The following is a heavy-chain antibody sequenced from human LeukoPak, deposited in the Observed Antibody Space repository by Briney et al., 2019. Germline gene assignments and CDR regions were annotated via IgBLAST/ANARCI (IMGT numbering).Heavy chain of an antibody. D-gene: IGHD2-2*01. V-gene: IGHV4-34*01. Sequence: SETLSLTCAVYGGSFSGYYWSWIRQPPGKGREWIGEINHSGSTNYNPSLKSRVTISVDTSKNQFSLKLSSVTAADTAVYYCARAVGYCSSTSCYHGRFFDPWGQGTLVTVSS. CDR2: INHSGST. J-gene: IGHJ5*02. CDR1: GGSFSGYY. CDR3: ARAVGYCSSTSCYHGRFFDP.